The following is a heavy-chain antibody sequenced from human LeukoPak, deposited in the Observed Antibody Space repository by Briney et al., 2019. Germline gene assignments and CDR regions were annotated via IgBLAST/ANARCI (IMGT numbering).Heavy chain of an antibody. D-gene: IGHD4-11*01. CDR1: GYTFTSYG. J-gene: IGHJ4*02. CDR2: ISAHNGKT. V-gene: IGHV1-18*01. CDR3: ARAGTTLLLDY. Sequence: GASVKVSCKASGYTFTSYGIIWVRQAPGQGLQWMGWISAHNGKTNHAQNLQGRVTMTTDTSTNTAYLELRSLTSDDTAVYYCARAGTTLLLDYWGQGTLVTVSS.